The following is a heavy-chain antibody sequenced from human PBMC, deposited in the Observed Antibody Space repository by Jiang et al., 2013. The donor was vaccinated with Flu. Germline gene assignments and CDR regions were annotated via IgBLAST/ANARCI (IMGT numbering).Heavy chain of an antibody. V-gene: IGHV6-1*01. D-gene: IGHD1-26*01. CDR2: TYYRSKWYN. J-gene: IGHJ4*02. CDR3: ARDLVDAIIGRPFDY. CDR1: SVSSDSAA. Sequence: SVSSDSAAWNWIRQSPSRGLEWLGRTYYRSKWYNDYAVSPESRITINPDTFKNQFSLQLNSVTPEDTAVYYCARDLVDAIIGRPFDYWGQGTLVTVSS.